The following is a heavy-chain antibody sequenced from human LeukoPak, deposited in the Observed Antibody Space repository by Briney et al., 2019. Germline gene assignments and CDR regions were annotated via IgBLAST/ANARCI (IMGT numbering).Heavy chain of an antibody. CDR1: GGSISSYY. D-gene: IGHD3-9*01. J-gene: IGHJ3*02. V-gene: IGHV4-4*07. CDR2: IYTSGST. Sequence: SETLSLTCTVSGGSISSYYWSWIRQPAGKGLEWIGRIYTSGSTNYNPSLKSRVTMSVDTSKNQFSLKLSSVTAADTAVYYCARDYEEARYFDWLHDAFDIWGQGTMVTVSS. CDR3: ARDYEEARYFDWLHDAFDI.